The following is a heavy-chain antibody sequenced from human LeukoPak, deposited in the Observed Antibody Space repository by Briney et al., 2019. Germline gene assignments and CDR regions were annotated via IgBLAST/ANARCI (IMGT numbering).Heavy chain of an antibody. J-gene: IGHJ4*02. CDR1: GFTFSSYW. D-gene: IGHD2-8*01. V-gene: IGHV3-7*04. CDR2: IKKDGSEN. CDR3: ARARMRGESGDY. Sequence: GGSLRLSCAASGFTFSSYWMSWVRQAPGKGLEWVANIKKDGSENYYLDSVKGRFTISRDNAKNSLYLQMNSLRAEDTAVYHFARARMRGESGDYWGQRTLVTVSS.